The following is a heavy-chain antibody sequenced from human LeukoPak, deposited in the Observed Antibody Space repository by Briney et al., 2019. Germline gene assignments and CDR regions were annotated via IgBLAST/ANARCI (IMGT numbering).Heavy chain of an antibody. CDR3: ARAALGDAFDI. CDR1: GGTFSSYA. Sequence: ASVKVSCKASGGTFSSYAISWVRQAPGQGLEWMGWIDPNSGGTNYAQKLQGRVTMTRDASISTAYMELSRLRSDDTAVYYCARAALGDAFDIWGQGTMVTVSS. D-gene: IGHD3-16*01. V-gene: IGHV1-2*02. J-gene: IGHJ3*02. CDR2: IDPNSGGT.